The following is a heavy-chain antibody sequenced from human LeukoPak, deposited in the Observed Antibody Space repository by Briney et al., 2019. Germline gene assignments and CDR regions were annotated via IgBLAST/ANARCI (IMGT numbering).Heavy chain of an antibody. CDR2: INPNSGVT. Sequence: GASVKVSCKASGYTFTGYYMHWVRQAPGQGLEWMGWINPNSGVTNYAQKFQGWVTMTRDTSISTAYMELSRLRSDDTAVYYCARVSLIYGSGSYYQSPLAYWGQGTLVTVSS. D-gene: IGHD3-10*01. J-gene: IGHJ4*02. V-gene: IGHV1-2*04. CDR1: GYTFTGYY. CDR3: ARVSLIYGSGSYYQSPLAY.